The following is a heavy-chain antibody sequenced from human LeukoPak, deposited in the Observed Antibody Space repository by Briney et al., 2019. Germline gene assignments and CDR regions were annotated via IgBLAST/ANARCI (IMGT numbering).Heavy chain of an antibody. CDR2: INPSGGST. Sequence: GASVKVSCKASGYTFTSYYMHWVRQAPGQGLEWMGIINPSGGSTSYAQKFQGRVTTTRDTSTSTVYMELSSLRSEDTAVYYCARPAGGSGSYYYFDYWGQGTLVTVSS. D-gene: IGHD3-10*01. V-gene: IGHV1-46*01. CDR1: GYTFTSYY. CDR3: ARPAGGSGSYYYFDY. J-gene: IGHJ4*02.